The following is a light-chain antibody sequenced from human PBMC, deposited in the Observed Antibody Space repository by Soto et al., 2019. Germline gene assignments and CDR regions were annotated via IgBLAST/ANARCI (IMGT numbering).Light chain of an antibody. CDR1: QSVSSSF. J-gene: IGKJ1*01. V-gene: IGKV3-20*01. CDR2: GAS. CDR3: QPYGSSGT. Sequence: IGLTQSDHTLSVSRGNRDTRCCRASQSVSSSFLAWYQQRPGQAPRLLIYGASNRATGIPDRFSGSGSGTDFTLTISRLEPEDFAVYYCQPYGSSGTFGQGTKVDIK.